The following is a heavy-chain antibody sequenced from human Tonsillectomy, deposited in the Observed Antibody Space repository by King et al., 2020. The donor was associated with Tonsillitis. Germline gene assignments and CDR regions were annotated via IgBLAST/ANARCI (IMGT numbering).Heavy chain of an antibody. Sequence: VQLQQWGAGLLMPSETLSLTCAVYGGSFSGYYWSWIRQPPGAGLEWVGGINHSGGTNYNPSLKSLVTISIDTSKNQFSLKLSSVTAADTAVYYCARVPGAYCGGDCLTGAFDIWGQGTMVTVSS. D-gene: IGHD2-21*02. CDR3: ARVPGAYCGGDCLTGAFDI. J-gene: IGHJ3*02. CDR2: INHSGGT. V-gene: IGHV4-34*01. CDR1: GGSFSGYY.